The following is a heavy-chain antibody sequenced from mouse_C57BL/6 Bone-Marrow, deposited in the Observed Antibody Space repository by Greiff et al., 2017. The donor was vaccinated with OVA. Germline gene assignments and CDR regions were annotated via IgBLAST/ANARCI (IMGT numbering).Heavy chain of an antibody. CDR3: ARDYGRGY. D-gene: IGHD2-1*01. CDR1: GYTFTSYW. J-gene: IGHJ2*01. CDR2: INTGDSYT. Sequence: VQLQQPGAALVKPGASVKLSCKASGYTFTSYWMKWVQQRPGQGLEWLGAINTGDSYTNYHQKFKGKATLTVVPSSSTVYMQLISLTSEASAVYYCARDYGRGYWGHGTTLTVSS. V-gene: IGHV1-50*01.